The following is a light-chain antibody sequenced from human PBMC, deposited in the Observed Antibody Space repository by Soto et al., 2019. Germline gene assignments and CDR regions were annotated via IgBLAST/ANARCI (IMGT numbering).Light chain of an antibody. Sequence: QSVLTQPPSVSGTPGQRVVISCSGSRSNIGSNSVNWYQQLPGTAPKLLIYINDQRPSGVPDRFSGSTSGTSVSLAISGLQSQDEADYYCASWDDRLKGYVFGNGTKAPS. CDR3: ASWDDRLKGYV. CDR1: RSNIGSNS. V-gene: IGLV1-44*01. J-gene: IGLJ1*01. CDR2: IND.